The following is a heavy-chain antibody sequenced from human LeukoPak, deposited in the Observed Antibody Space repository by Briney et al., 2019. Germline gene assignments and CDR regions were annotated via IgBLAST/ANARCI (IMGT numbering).Heavy chain of an antibody. CDR1: GGTFSSYA. D-gene: IGHD2-15*01. CDR3: ARPYCSGGSCSPGYYGMDV. J-gene: IGHJ6*04. Sequence: SVKVSCKASGGTFSSYAISWVRQAPGQGLEWMGGIIPIFGTANYAQKFQGRVTITADKSTSTAYMGLSSLRSEDTAVYYCARPYCSGGSCSPGYYGMDVWGKGTTVTVSS. CDR2: IIPIFGTA. V-gene: IGHV1-69*06.